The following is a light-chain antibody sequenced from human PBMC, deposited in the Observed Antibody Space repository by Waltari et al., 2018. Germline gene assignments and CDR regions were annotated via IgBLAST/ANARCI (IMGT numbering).Light chain of an antibody. J-gene: IGLJ2*01. CDR1: SSNVGAGFD. Sequence: QSVLTQPPSVSGAPGQSVTISCTGSSSNVGAGFDVNWYQQLPGAAPKLLIFENHPRPARVPVRRSGSKSGASASLAITGVQAEDEADYYCQSNDISLGGVVFGGGTKLTVL. CDR2: ENH. CDR3: QSNDISLGGVV. V-gene: IGLV1-40*01.